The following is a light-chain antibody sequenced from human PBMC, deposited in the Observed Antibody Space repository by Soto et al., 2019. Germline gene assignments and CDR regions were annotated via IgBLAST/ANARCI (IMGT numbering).Light chain of an antibody. CDR1: TGPVTSGHY. J-gene: IGLJ2*01. V-gene: IGLV7-46*01. CDR2: DTN. CDR3: LLSYTSTRDVV. Sequence: QTVVTQEPSLTVSPRGTVTLTCGSSTGPVTSGHYPYWFQQKPGQAPRTLIYDTNNKHSWTPARFSGSLLGGKAALTLSGAQPEDEAEYYCLLSYTSTRDVVFGGGTKVTVL.